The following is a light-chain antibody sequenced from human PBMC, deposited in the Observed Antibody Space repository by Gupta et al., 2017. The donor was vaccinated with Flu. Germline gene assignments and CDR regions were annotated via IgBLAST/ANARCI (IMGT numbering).Light chain of an antibody. CDR3: QQYDNRPPGT. V-gene: IGKV1-33*01. Sequence: DIQMTQSPSSLSASVGDRVTITCQASQDISNYLNWYQQKPGKAPKLLIYDASNLETGVPSRFSGSGSGTDFTFTISSLQPEDIATYYCQQYDNRPPGTFGGGTKVEIK. CDR2: DAS. J-gene: IGKJ4*01. CDR1: QDISNY.